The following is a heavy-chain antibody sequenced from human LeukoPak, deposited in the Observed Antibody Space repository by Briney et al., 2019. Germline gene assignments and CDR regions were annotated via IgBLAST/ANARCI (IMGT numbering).Heavy chain of an antibody. V-gene: IGHV3-48*01. J-gene: IGHJ5*02. CDR3: ARGGHFSHFGP. CDR2: ISSSSSTI. CDR1: GFTFSSYS. Sequence: GGSLRLSCAASGFTFSSYSMNWVRQAPGKGLEWVSYISSSSSTIYYADSVKGRFTISRDNFDNTLYGQMSSPRADDTAVYYCARGGHFSHFGPWGQGTLVIVSS. D-gene: IGHD1-26*01.